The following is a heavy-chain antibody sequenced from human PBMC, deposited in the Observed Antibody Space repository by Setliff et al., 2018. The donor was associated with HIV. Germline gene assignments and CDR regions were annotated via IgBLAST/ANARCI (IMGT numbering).Heavy chain of an antibody. V-gene: IGHV4-4*07. Sequence: SETLSLTCAVSGDSVSGYYWSWIRQPAGRGLEWIGRVHNSAGSNYNPFLKSRVTMSVDTAKNQLSLKLTAVSAADTAVYYCARDRIEVLADSPHDVFDIWGRGIMVTVSS. D-gene: IGHD3-22*01. CDR2: VHNSAGS. CDR1: GDSVSGYY. CDR3: ARDRIEVLADSPHDVFDI. J-gene: IGHJ3*02.